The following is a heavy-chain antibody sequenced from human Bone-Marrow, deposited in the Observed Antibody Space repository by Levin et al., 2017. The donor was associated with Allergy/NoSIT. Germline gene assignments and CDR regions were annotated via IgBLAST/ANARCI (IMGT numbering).Heavy chain of an antibody. CDR1: GRSFGGYF. CDR3: VRGYYYGSASYVTKPYMDV. CDR2: INHSGST. D-gene: IGHD3-10*01. V-gene: IGHV4-34*01. J-gene: IGHJ6*03. Sequence: PSETLSLTCAVSGRSFGGYFWTWIRQTPGKGLEWIGEINHSGSTTYNPSLKSRVTMSVDTSKKQFSLNLTSVTAADTAVYYCVRGYYYGSASYVTKPYMDVWGKGTTVTVSS.